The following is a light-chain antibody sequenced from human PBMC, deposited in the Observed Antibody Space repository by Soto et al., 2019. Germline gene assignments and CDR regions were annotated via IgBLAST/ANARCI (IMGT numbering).Light chain of an antibody. V-gene: IGLV2-14*01. Sequence: QSALTQPASVSGSPGQSITISCTGTSSDVGGYNYVSWYQQHPGKAPKLMIYDVSNRPSGVSNCFSGSKSGNTDSLAISGLQAEDEADYYCSSYTSSSTPYVFGTGTKLTVL. J-gene: IGLJ1*01. CDR3: SSYTSSSTPYV. CDR1: SSDVGGYNY. CDR2: DVS.